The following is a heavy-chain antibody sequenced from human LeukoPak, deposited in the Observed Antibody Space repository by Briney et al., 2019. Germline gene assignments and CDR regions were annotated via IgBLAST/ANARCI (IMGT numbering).Heavy chain of an antibody. V-gene: IGHV4-39*01. CDR1: GGSISSSSYY. J-gene: IGHJ4*02. CDR3: ARRGPLGAAGPFDY. Sequence: PSETLSLTCTVSGGSISSSSYYWGWIRQPPGKGLEWIGSIYYSGSTYYNPSLKSRVTISVDTSKNQFSLKLSSVTAADTAVYYCARRGPLGAAGPFDYWGQGTLVTVSS. D-gene: IGHD6-13*01. CDR2: IYYSGST.